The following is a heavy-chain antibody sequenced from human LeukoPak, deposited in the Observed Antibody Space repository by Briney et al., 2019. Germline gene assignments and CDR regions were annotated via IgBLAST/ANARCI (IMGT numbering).Heavy chain of an antibody. CDR3: AREDGYCSGGNCYSYFDS. V-gene: IGHV3-7*01. CDR2: IKKTGSET. D-gene: IGHD2-15*01. Sequence: GGSLRLSCAASGFTFSHFWMSWVRQAPGKGLEWVAYIKKTGSETYYVDSVKGRFTITRNNTRNSLFLQMYSLRAEDTAVYFCAREDGYCSGGNCYSYFDSWGQGTLVTVSS. CDR1: GFTFSHFW. J-gene: IGHJ4*02.